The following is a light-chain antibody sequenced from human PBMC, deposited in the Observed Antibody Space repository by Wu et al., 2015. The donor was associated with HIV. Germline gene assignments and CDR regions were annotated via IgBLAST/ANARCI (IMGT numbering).Light chain of an antibody. CDR3: QQYGSSPLWS. Sequence: EIVLTQSPGTLSLSPGQRATLSCRASQSVSSSYLAWYQQKPGQPPRLLIYGASSRATGIPDRFSGSGSGTDFTLTISRLEPEDFAVYYCQQYGSSPLWSFGQGTKLEIK. J-gene: IGKJ2*04. CDR1: QSVSSSY. V-gene: IGKV3-20*01. CDR2: GAS.